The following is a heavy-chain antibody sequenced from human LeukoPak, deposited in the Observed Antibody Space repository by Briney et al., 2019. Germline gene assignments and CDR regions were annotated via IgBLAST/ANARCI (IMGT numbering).Heavy chain of an antibody. CDR2: ISSSSSYI. J-gene: IGHJ4*02. CDR3: ARDWGGGSGAGIDC. D-gene: IGHD3-10*01. Sequence: GGSLRLSCAASGFTFSSYSMNWVRQAPGKGLEWVSSISSSSSYIYYADSVKGRFTISRDNAKNSLYLQMNGLRAEDTAVYYCARDWGGGSGAGIDCWGQGTLVTVSS. V-gene: IGHV3-21*01. CDR1: GFTFSSYS.